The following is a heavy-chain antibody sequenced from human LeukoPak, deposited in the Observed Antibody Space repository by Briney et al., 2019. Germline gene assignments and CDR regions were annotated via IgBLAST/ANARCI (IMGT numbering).Heavy chain of an antibody. CDR1: GGTFSSYA. D-gene: IGHD1-26*01. V-gene: IGHV1-69*13. J-gene: IGHJ3*02. CDR3: ASGGLEWELRAGDAFDI. Sequence: ASVKVSCKASGGTFSSYAISWVRQAPGQGLEWMGGIIPIFGTANYAQKFQGRVTITADESTSTAYMEPSSLRSEDTAVYYCASGGLEWELRAGDAFDIWGQGTMVTVSS. CDR2: IIPIFGTA.